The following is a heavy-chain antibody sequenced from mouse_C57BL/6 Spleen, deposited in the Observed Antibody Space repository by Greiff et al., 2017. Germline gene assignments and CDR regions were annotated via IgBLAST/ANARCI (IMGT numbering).Heavy chain of an antibody. J-gene: IGHJ2*01. Sequence: EVHLVESGGGLVQPKGSLKLSCAASGFSFNTYAMNWVRQAPGKGLEWVARIRSKSNNYATYYADSVKDRFTISRDDSESMLYLQMNNLKTEDTAMYYCVRRGYYGSLDYWGQGTTLTVSS. D-gene: IGHD1-1*01. V-gene: IGHV10-1*01. CDR3: VRRGYYGSLDY. CDR2: IRSKSNNYAT. CDR1: GFSFNTYA.